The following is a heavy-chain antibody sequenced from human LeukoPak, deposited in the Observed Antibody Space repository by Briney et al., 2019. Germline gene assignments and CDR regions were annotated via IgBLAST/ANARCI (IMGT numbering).Heavy chain of an antibody. J-gene: IGHJ4*02. CDR1: GFTFSRYA. V-gene: IGHV3-23*01. CDR2: ISGSGGST. Sequence: GGSLRLSCAASGFTFSRYAMTWVRQAPGKGLEWVSAISGSGGSTYYADSVKGRFTISRDNSKNTLYLQMNTLRADDTAVYYCAKGYDSSGYYYAYWGQGTLVTVSS. D-gene: IGHD3-22*01. CDR3: AKGYDSSGYYYAY.